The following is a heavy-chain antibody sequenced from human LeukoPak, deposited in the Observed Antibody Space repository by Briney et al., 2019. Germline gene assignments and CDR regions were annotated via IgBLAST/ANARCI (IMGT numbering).Heavy chain of an antibody. V-gene: IGHV4-4*07. CDR1: GGSISSYY. Sequence: PSETLSLTCTVSGGSISSYYWSWIRQPAGKGLEWIGRIYTSGSTNYNPSLKSRVTMSVDTSKNRFSLKLSSVTAADTAVYYCARTSQYYYDSSGYYFFDYWGQGTLVTVSS. CDR2: IYTSGST. J-gene: IGHJ4*02. CDR3: ARTSQYYYDSSGYYFFDY. D-gene: IGHD3-22*01.